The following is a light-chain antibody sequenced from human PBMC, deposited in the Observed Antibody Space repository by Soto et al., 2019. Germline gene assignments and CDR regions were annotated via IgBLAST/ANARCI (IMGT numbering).Light chain of an antibody. CDR3: QQLNSFPPA. V-gene: IGKV1-9*01. J-gene: IGKJ5*01. CDR1: QDISDF. CDR2: AAS. Sequence: IPLTQSPSFLSASVRDRVTISCRASQDISDFLAWYQQKPGKPPKLLIYAASTLQTDVPFRFSGSGSGTEFTLTINSLQPEDFATYYCQQLNSFPPAFGQGTRLEIK.